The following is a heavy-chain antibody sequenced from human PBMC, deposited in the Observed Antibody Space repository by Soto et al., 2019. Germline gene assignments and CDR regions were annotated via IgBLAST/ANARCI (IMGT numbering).Heavy chain of an antibody. J-gene: IGHJ4*01. D-gene: IGHD1-26*01. V-gene: IGHV6-1*01. CDR3: ARGEQYSGRIFDY. CDR1: GYSVSSNIAG. Sequence: SQTLSLTCAITGYSVSSNIAGWSCVRQSPSRGLEWLRRTYYRSKCYYEYSVSVRGRITINPDTSKNQYYLQLNSVTPEDTAVYFCARGEQYSGRIFDYWGQGTLVTVSS. CDR2: TYYRSKCYY.